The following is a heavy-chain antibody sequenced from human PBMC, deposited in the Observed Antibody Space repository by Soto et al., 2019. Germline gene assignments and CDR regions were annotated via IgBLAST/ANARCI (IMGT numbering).Heavy chain of an antibody. D-gene: IGHD4-4*01. CDR3: AKVDTVTTFDY. V-gene: IGHV4-39*01. CDR1: GGSISDYSYY. Sequence: PSETLSLTCTVSGGSISDYSYYWGWIRQPPGKGLEWIGAIHYIGYTHYNPSLKSRVSISVDTSKNQFSLKVTSVTAADTAVYYCAKVDTVTTFDYWGQGTLVTVSS. J-gene: IGHJ4*02. CDR2: IHYIGYT.